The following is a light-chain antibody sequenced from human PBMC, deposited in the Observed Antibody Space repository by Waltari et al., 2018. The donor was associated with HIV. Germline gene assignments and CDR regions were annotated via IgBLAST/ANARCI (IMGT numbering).Light chain of an antibody. CDR2: EDN. V-gene: IGLV6-57*01. CDR3: QSYDSSNQV. J-gene: IGLJ2*01. Sequence: NFMLTQPHSVSESPGKTVTISRTRRSCSIATHHVQWYQQRPGSSPTTVIYEDNQRPSGVPDRFSGSIDSSSNSASLTISGLKTEDEADYYCQSYDSSNQVFGGGTKLTVL. CDR1: SCSIATHH.